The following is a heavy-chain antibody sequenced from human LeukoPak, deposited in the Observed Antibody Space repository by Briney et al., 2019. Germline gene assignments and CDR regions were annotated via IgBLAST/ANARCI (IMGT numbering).Heavy chain of an antibody. V-gene: IGHV3-48*02. D-gene: IGHD6-19*01. Sequence: PGGSLRLSCAASGFTFSSYSMNWVRQAPGKGLEWVSYISSSSSTIYYADSVKGRFTISRDNAKNSLYLQMNSLRDEDTAVYYCASAKMENVIAVAGTFLYWGQGTLVTVSS. CDR3: ASAKMENVIAVAGTFLY. J-gene: IGHJ4*02. CDR2: ISSSSSTI. CDR1: GFTFSSYS.